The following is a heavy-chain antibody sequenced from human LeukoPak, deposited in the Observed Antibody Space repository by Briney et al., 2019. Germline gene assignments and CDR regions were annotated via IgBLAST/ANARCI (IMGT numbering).Heavy chain of an antibody. Sequence: ASVKVSCKASGGTFSRHAISWVRQAPGQGLEWMGGIIPIFGTANYAQKFQGGVTITADESASTAYMELSSLRSEDTAVYYCARQWLPNNWFDPWGQGTLVTVSS. V-gene: IGHV1-69*13. J-gene: IGHJ5*02. D-gene: IGHD6-19*01. CDR3: ARQWLPNNWFDP. CDR2: IIPIFGTA. CDR1: GGTFSRHA.